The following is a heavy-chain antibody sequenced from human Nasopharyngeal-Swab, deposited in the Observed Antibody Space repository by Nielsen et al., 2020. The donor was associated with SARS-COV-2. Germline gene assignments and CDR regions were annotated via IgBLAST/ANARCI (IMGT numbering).Heavy chain of an antibody. CDR3: ARGLYSSGFSYCYYGMDV. D-gene: IGHD6-19*01. J-gene: IGHJ6*02. CDR2: MNPNSGNT. Sequence: ASVKVSCKASGYTFTSYDINWVRQATGRGLEWMGWMNPNSGNTGYAQKFQGRVTMTRNTSISTAYMELSSLRSEDTAVYYCARGLYSSGFSYCYYGMDVWGQGTTVTVSS. V-gene: IGHV1-8*01. CDR1: GYTFTSYD.